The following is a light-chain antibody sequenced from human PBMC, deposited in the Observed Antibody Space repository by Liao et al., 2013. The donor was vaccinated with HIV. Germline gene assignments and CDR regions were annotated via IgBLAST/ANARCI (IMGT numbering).Light chain of an antibody. CDR2: QDT. Sequence: SYELTQPPSVSVSPGQTASITCSGDKLGDKYACWYQQKPGQSPVLVLYQDTKRPSGIPERFSGSNSGNTATLTISGTQAMDEADYYCQAWDSSPVFGGGTKLTVL. J-gene: IGLJ2*01. CDR3: QAWDSSPV. CDR1: KLGDKY. V-gene: IGLV3-1*01.